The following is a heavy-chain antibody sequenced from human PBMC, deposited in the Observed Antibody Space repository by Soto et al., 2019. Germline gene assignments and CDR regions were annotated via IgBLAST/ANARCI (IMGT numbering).Heavy chain of an antibody. V-gene: IGHV4-59*08. Sequence: SETLSLTCTVSGGSISSYYWSWIRQPPGKGLEWIGYIYYSGSTNYNPSLKSRVTISVDTSKNQSSLKLSSVTAADTAVYYCARHGGAYSGYDNYYFDYWGQGTLVTVSS. CDR3: ARHGGAYSGYDNYYFDY. CDR1: GGSISSYY. D-gene: IGHD5-12*01. J-gene: IGHJ4*02. CDR2: IYYSGST.